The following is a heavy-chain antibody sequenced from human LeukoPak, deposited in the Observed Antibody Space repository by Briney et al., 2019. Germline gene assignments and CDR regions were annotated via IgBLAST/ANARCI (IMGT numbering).Heavy chain of an antibody. J-gene: IGHJ6*03. CDR2: IWYDGSNK. D-gene: IGHD3-9*01. CDR3: ARRARYFDWLMDV. Sequence: GRSLRLSCAASGFTFSSYGMHWVRQAPGKGLEWVAIIWYDGSNKYYADSVKGRFTISRDNSKNTLYLQMNSLRAEDTAVYYCARRARYFDWLMDVWGKGTTVT. CDR1: GFTFSSYG. V-gene: IGHV3-33*01.